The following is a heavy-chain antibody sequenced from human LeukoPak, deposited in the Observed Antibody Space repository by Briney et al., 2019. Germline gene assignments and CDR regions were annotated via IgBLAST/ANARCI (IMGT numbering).Heavy chain of an antibody. D-gene: IGHD6-13*01. CDR3: ARGPPGQQLLF. Sequence: GGSLRLSCAASGFTVSSNYMSWVRQAPGKGLERVSVIYSGGGTYYADSVKGRFTISRDTSMNTLYLQMNSLRADDTAVYYCARGPPGQQLLFWGQGTLVTVSS. V-gene: IGHV3-66*01. CDR1: GFTVSSNY. CDR2: IYSGGGT. J-gene: IGHJ4*02.